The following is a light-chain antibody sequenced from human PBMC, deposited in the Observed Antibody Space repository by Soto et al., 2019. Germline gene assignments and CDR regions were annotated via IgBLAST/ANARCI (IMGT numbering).Light chain of an antibody. V-gene: IGKV1-5*01. J-gene: IGKJ1*01. CDR1: QSVSGW. CDR2: AAS. Sequence: DIQMTQSPSTLSASVGDRVTLTCRASQSVSGWLAWYQQKPGEAPKLLIYAASSLQSGVPSRFSGSGSGTDFTLTISCLQSEDFATYYCQKYYSYPRTFGQGTKVDIK. CDR3: QKYYSYPRT.